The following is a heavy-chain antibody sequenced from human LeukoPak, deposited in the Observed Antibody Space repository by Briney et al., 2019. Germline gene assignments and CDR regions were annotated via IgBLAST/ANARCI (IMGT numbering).Heavy chain of an antibody. CDR3: AIVRVPARCFCMVGESRMDV. CDR1: GGSVHGYY. CDR2: INHSGST. V-gene: IGHV4-34*01. D-gene: IGHD3-10*01. J-gene: IGHJ6*04. Sequence: SETLSLTCAVCGGSVHGYYPSRIRQPPGKGLEWIGEINHSGSTNYNPSLKSRVTISVDTSKNQFSLKLSSVTAAVTAVYYCAIVRVPARCFCMVGESRMDVWGKGTTVTVSS.